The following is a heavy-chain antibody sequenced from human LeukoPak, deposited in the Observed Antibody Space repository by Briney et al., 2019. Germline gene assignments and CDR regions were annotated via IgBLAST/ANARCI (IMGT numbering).Heavy chain of an antibody. J-gene: IGHJ4*02. CDR1: GFAFSSYA. Sequence: GGSLRLSCAASGFAFSSYAMSWVRQAPGKGLEWVSAISGSGGSTYYADSVKGRFTISRDNSKNTLYLQMNSLRAEDTAVYYCARAKTYYDILTGYYLFDYWGQGTLVTVSS. CDR3: ARAKTYYDILTGYYLFDY. D-gene: IGHD3-9*01. CDR2: ISGSGGST. V-gene: IGHV3-23*01.